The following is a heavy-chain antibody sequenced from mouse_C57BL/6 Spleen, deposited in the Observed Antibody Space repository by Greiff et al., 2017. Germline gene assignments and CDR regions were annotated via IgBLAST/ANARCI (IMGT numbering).Heavy chain of an antibody. CDR2: IDPSDSET. V-gene: IGHV1-52*01. CDR3: ARSAGGSPWFAY. CDR1: GYTFTSYW. D-gene: IGHD1-1*01. J-gene: IGHJ3*01. Sequence: QVQLQQPRAELVRPGSSVKLSCKASGYTFTSYWMHWVKQRPIQGLEWIGNIDPSDSETHYNQKFKDKATLTVDKSSSTAYMQLSSLTSEDSAVYYCARSAGGSPWFAYWGQGTLVTVSA.